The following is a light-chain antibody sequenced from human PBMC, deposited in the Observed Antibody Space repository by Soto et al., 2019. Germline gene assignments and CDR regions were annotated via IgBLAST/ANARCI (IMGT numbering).Light chain of an antibody. CDR2: DVT. V-gene: IGLV2-14*03. Sequence: HSVLTQAASGSGSPGQASTISCTGTSSDVGGFNYVSWHQQHPGKAPKLMIYDVTNRPSGVSYRFSGSKSGNTASLTISGLQAEDEADYYCNSYTSSSTYVFGTGTQLTVL. CDR3: NSYTSSSTYV. J-gene: IGLJ1*01. CDR1: SSDVGGFNY.